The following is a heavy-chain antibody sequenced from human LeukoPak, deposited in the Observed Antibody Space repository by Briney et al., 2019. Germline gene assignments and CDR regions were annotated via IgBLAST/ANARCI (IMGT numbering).Heavy chain of an antibody. V-gene: IGHV3-15*01. CDR1: GFSFTNTW. CDR2: VKSKADDGTT. CDR3: ARDDSPGPN. D-gene: IGHD2-15*01. J-gene: IGHJ4*02. Sequence: GGSLRLSCEASGFSFTNTWMSWVRQAPGKGLEWVGRVKSKADDGTTDYAAPVQGRFTISRDDSKNTLSLQMNSLKTEDTAVYYCARDDSPGPNWGQGTLVTVSS.